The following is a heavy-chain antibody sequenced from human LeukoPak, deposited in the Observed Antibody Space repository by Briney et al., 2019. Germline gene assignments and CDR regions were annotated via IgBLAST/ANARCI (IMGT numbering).Heavy chain of an antibody. CDR3: ARGGVVPAATFDY. J-gene: IGHJ4*02. Sequence: PSETLSLTCTVSGGSISSGSYYWSWLRQPAGKGLEWIGRIYTSGSTNYNPSLKSRVTISVDTSKNQFSLKLSSVTAADTAVYYCARGGVVPAATFDYWGQGTLVTVSS. CDR2: IYTSGST. V-gene: IGHV4-61*02. CDR1: GGSISSGSYY. D-gene: IGHD2-2*01.